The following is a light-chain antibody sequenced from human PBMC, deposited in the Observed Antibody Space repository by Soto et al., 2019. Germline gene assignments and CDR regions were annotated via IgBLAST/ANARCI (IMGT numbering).Light chain of an antibody. J-gene: IGKJ2*01. Sequence: DFQMTQSPSTLSASVGDRVTITCRASQSINSWLAWYQQKPGEAPKLLIYQASNLQSGVPSRLSGSGSGTEFTLTISGLQPDDFATYYCQQYTSYSYTFGPGTRLE. CDR3: QQYTSYSYT. V-gene: IGKV1-5*03. CDR1: QSINSW. CDR2: QAS.